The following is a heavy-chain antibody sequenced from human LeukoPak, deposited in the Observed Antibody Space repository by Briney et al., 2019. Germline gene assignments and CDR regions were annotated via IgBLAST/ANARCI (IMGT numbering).Heavy chain of an antibody. V-gene: IGHV3-21*01. CDR2: ISSSSSYI. Sequence: GGSLKLSCAASGFTFSGSAMHWVRQAPGKGLEWVSSISSSSSYIYYADSVKGRFTISRDNAKNSLYLQMNSLRAEDTAVYYCAREGDIAVAGRAFDYWGQGTLVTVSS. CDR3: AREGDIAVAGRAFDY. J-gene: IGHJ4*02. CDR1: GFTFSGSA. D-gene: IGHD6-19*01.